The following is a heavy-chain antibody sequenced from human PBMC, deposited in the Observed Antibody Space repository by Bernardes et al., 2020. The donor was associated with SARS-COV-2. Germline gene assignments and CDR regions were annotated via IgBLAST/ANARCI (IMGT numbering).Heavy chain of an antibody. V-gene: IGHV3-74*01. Sequence: SLLLSCAASGFTFRSSWMHWVRQAPGPGLVWVSRINSDGSSTSYADSVKGRFTISRDNAKNTLYLQMNSLRAEDTAVYYCAREMGYSYGYYYYYGMDVWGQGTVTVS. CDR1: GFTFRSSW. D-gene: IGHD5-18*01. CDR2: INSDGSST. CDR3: AREMGYSYGYYYYYGMDV. J-gene: IGHJ6*02.